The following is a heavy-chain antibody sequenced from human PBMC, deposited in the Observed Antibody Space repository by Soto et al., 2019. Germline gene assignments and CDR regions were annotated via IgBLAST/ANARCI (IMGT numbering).Heavy chain of an antibody. V-gene: IGHV6-1*01. J-gene: IGHJ5*02. D-gene: IGHD1-1*01. CDR3: ARDKQYNNWSKWFDA. CDR2: TYYRSKWYN. CDR1: GDSVSSDSVA. Sequence: SQTLSLTCAISGDSVSSDSVAWNWIRQSPSRGLEWLGRTYYRSKWYNDYAVSVKSRITINSDTSKNQFSLHLNSLTPEDTAVYYCARDKQYNNWSKWFDAWGQGTLVTISS.